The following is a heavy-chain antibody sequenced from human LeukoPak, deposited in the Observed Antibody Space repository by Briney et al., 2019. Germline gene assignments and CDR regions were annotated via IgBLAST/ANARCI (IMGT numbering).Heavy chain of an antibody. CDR1: GHVFTTYW. D-gene: IGHD6-19*01. Sequence: GESLKITCKGFGHVFTTYWIAWVRSTPTKGLEWMGIIYPGDSDTKYSPSFQGQVTISVDKSTTTAFLQWRSLKASDSAIYFCARQHTGWYWERYAMDVWGQGTAVTVSS. V-gene: IGHV5-51*01. CDR2: IYPGDSDT. CDR3: ARQHTGWYWERYAMDV. J-gene: IGHJ6*02.